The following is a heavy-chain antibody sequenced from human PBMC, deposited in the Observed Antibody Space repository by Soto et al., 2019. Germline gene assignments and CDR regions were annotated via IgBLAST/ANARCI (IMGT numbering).Heavy chain of an antibody. CDR1: GYSFTSYW. CDR3: ARLGIAARRVHYGMDG. J-gene: IGHJ6*02. V-gene: IGHV5-10-1*01. CDR2: IDPSDSYT. Sequence: GESLKISCKGSGYSFTSYWISWVRQMPGKGLEWMGRIDPSDSYTNYSPSFQGHVTISADKSISTAYLQWSSLKASDTAMYYCARLGIAARRVHYGMDGWGRGTTVTV. D-gene: IGHD6-6*01.